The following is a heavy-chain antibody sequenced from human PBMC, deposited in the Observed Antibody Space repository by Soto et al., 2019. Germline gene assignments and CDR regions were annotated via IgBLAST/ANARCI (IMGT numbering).Heavy chain of an antibody. CDR1: GGSISSYY. Sequence: SETLSLTCTVSGGSISSYYWSWIRQPPGKGLEWIGYIYYSGSTNYNPPLKRRVTISVDTSKNQFSLKLSSVTAADKAVYYCARSQNPDYGHYVFDYWGQGTLVTVTS. V-gene: IGHV4-59*01. D-gene: IGHD4-17*01. CDR3: ARSQNPDYGHYVFDY. J-gene: IGHJ4*02. CDR2: IYYSGST.